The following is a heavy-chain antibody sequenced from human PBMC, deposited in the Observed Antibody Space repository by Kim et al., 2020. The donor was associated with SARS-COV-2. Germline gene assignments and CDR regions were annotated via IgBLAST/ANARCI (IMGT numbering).Heavy chain of an antibody. D-gene: IGHD6-19*01. V-gene: IGHV6-1*01. CDR1: GDSVSSNSAA. Sequence: SQTLSLTCAISGDSVSSNSAAWNWIRQSPSRGLEWLGRTYYRSKWYNDYAVSVKSRITINPDTSKNQFSLQLNSVTPEDTAVYYCARGAEGIAVAGTAGKHAFDIWGQGTMVTVSS. CDR3: ARGAEGIAVAGTAGKHAFDI. CDR2: TYYRSKWYN. J-gene: IGHJ3*02.